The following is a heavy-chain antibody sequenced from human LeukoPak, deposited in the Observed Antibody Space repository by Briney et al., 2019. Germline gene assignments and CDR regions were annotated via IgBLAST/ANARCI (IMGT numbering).Heavy chain of an antibody. Sequence: ASVKVSCKASGGTFSGYAISWVRQAPGQGLEWMGGITPIFGTANYAQKFQGRVTITTDESTSTAYMELRSLRSEDTAVYYCARGPELERFDEGGQGTLVTVSS. CDR2: ITPIFGTA. V-gene: IGHV1-69*05. D-gene: IGHD1-1*01. J-gene: IGHJ4*02. CDR3: ARGPELERFDE. CDR1: GGTFSGYA.